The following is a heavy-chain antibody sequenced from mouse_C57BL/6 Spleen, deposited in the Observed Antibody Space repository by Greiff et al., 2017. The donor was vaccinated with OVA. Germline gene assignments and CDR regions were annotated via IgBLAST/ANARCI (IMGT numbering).Heavy chain of an antibody. CDR3: ARGAGTLYYAMDY. CDR1: GYSITSGYY. J-gene: IGHJ4*01. CDR2: ISYDGSN. Sequence: EVKLMESGPGLVKPSQSLSLTCSVTGYSITSGYYWNWIRQFPGNKLEWMGYISYDGSNNYNPSLKNRISITRDTSKNQFFLKLNSVTTEDTATYYCARGAGTLYYAMDYWGQGTSVTVSS. D-gene: IGHD4-1*01. V-gene: IGHV3-6*01.